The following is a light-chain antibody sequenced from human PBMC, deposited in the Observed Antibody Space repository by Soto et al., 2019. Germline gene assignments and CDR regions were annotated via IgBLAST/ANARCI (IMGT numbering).Light chain of an antibody. J-gene: IGLJ2*01. CDR2: NDN. V-gene: IGLV3-21*02. CDR1: NIGSKR. CDR3: QVWDSSGDWI. Sequence: SYELTQSSSVSVAPGQTARITCGGNNIGSKRVHWYQHKAGQAPVLAVYNDNVRPSGIPERFSGSNSGNTATLIISRVEGGDEADYYCQVWDSSGDWIFGGGTQLTV.